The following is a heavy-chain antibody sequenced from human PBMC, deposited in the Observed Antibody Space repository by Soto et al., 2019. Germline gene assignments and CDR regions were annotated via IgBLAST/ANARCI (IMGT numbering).Heavy chain of an antibody. CDR1: GFTFSNYA. D-gene: IGHD2-2*01. CDR3: AKAYCSATSCSRGYFDW. CDR2: ISGSGGGS. Sequence: GGSLRLSCAASGFTFSNYAMSWVRQAPGKGLEWVSGISGSGGGSYYAVSGKGRFTISRDNSRNTLYLQMNSLGGEDTAIYYCAKAYCSATSCSRGYFDWWGQGTLVTVSS. J-gene: IGHJ4*02. V-gene: IGHV3-23*01.